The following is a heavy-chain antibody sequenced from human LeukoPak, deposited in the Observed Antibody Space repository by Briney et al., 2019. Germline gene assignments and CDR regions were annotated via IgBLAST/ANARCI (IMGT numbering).Heavy chain of an antibody. V-gene: IGHV4-34*01. Sequence: SETLSLTCAVYGGSFSGYYWSWIRQPPGKGLEWIGEINHSGSTNYNPSLKSRVTISVDTSKNQFSLKLSSVTAADTAVYYCARGGTGSGWYRTRPGVPVPSYYLDYWGQGTLVTVSS. J-gene: IGHJ4*02. CDR2: INHSGST. CDR3: ARGGTGSGWYRTRPGVPVPSYYLDY. D-gene: IGHD6-19*01. CDR1: GGSFSGYY.